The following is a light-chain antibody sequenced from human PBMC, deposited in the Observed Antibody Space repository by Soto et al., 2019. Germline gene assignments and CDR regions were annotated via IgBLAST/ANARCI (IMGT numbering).Light chain of an antibody. Sequence: EIVLTQSPATLSLSPGERATLSCRASQSVSSYLAWYQQKPGQAPRLLIYDASNRATGIPARFSGSGSGTDFTLTISSLEPVYFAVYYCQQRSNWPPTFGQGTKV. V-gene: IGKV3-11*01. CDR1: QSVSSY. CDR3: QQRSNWPPT. CDR2: DAS. J-gene: IGKJ1*01.